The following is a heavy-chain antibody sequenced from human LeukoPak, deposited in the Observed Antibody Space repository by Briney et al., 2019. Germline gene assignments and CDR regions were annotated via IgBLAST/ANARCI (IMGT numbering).Heavy chain of an antibody. J-gene: IGHJ4*02. D-gene: IGHD5-12*01. CDR2: INPNSGGT. CDR3: ARVGGYDLPLFDY. V-gene: IGHV1-2*02. Sequence: ASVKVSCKASGYTFTGYYMHWVRQAPGQGLEWRGWINPNSGGTNYAQKFQGRVTMTRDTSIGTAYMELSRLRSDDTAVYYCARVGGYDLPLFDYWGQGTLVTVSS. CDR1: GYTFTGYY.